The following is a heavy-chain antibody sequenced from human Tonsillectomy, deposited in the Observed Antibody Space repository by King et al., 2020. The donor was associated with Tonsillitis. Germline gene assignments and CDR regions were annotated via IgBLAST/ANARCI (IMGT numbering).Heavy chain of an antibody. V-gene: IGHV3-7*03. CDR2: IKPDGSDK. CDR1: GFTFSSYW. Sequence: VQLVESGGGLVQPGGSLRLSCAASGFTFSSYWMSWVRQAPGKGLEWVADIKPDGSDKYYVDSVKGRFTISRDNAKNSLYLQMNSLGAEDTAVYYCAGDAWDFEYSSSLDYWGQGTLVTVSS. J-gene: IGHJ4*02. CDR3: AGDAWDFEYSSSLDY. D-gene: IGHD6-6*01.